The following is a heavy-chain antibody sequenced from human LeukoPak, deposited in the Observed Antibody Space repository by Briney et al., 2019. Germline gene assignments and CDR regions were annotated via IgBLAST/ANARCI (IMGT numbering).Heavy chain of an antibody. J-gene: IGHJ4*02. CDR2: INPNSGST. V-gene: IGHV1-18*01. Sequence: ASVKVSCKASGYTFTSYGISWVRQAPGQGLEWMGWINPNSGSTSYAQKFQGRVTMTRDMSTSTVYMELSSLRSEDTAVYYCARIAGYDYGGYWGQGTLVTVSS. CDR3: ARIAGYDYGGY. CDR1: GYTFTSYG. D-gene: IGHD5-12*01.